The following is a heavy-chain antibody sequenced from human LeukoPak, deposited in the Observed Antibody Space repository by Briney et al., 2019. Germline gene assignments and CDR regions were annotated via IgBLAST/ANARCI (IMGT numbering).Heavy chain of an antibody. V-gene: IGHV3-9*01. J-gene: IGHJ2*01. CDR1: GFTFDDYA. CDR2: ISWNSGSI. CDR3: AKGSGHIVVVTAYLYFDL. Sequence: GRSLRLSCAASGFTFDDYAMHWVRQAPGKSLEWVSGISWNSGSIGYADSVKGRFTISRDNAKNSLYLQMNSLRAEDTALYYCAKGSGHIVVVTAYLYFDLWGRGTLVTVSS. D-gene: IGHD2-21*02.